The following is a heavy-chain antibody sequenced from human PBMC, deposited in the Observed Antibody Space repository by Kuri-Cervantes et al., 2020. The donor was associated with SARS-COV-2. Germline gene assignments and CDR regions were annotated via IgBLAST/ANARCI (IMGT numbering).Heavy chain of an antibody. CDR2: ISSSSSTI. CDR1: GFTFSSYW. Sequence: GALRLSCAASGFTFSSYWMSWVRQAPGKGLEWVSYISSSSSTIYYADSVKGRFTISRDNAKNSLYLQMNSLRAEDTAVYYCARGDDITIFGVVIKGGTDYWGQGTLVTVSS. J-gene: IGHJ4*02. D-gene: IGHD3-3*01. CDR3: ARGDDITIFGVVIKGGTDY. V-gene: IGHV3-48*01.